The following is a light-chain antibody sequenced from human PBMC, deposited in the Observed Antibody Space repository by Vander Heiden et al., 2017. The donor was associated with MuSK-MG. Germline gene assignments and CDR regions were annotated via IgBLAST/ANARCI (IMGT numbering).Light chain of an antibody. V-gene: IGKV1-39*01. CDR2: AAS. J-gene: IGKJ1*01. CDR3: QQRYSTPRT. CDR1: QSISSY. Sequence: DIQMTKSPSSLSASVGDRVTITCRASQSISSYLNWYQQKPGKAPNLLIYAASSLQSGVPSRFSGSGSGTYFTLTISSLQPEDFVTYYCQQRYSTPRTFGQGTKVEIK.